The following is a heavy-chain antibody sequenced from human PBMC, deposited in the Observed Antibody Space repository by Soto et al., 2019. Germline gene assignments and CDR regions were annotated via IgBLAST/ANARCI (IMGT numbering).Heavy chain of an antibody. Sequence: QVQLVQSGAEVKKPGASVKVSCKASGYTFTSYAMHWVRQAPGQRLEWMGWINAGNGNTKYSQKFQGRVTITRDTSASTAYMELSSLRSEDTAVYYCARAPGGSGSYPLKRDYGMDVWGQGTTVTVSS. CDR1: GYTFTSYA. D-gene: IGHD3-10*01. J-gene: IGHJ6*02. CDR2: INAGNGNT. V-gene: IGHV1-3*01. CDR3: ARAPGGSGSYPLKRDYGMDV.